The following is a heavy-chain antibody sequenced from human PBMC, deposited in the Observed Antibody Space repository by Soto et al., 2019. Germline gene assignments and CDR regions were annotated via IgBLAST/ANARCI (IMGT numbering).Heavy chain of an antibody. J-gene: IGHJ4*02. Sequence: LCGGSINSGGYYWSWIRQHPGKGLEWIGYIYNSGSTYYNPSLKSRVTISVDTSKNQFSLKLSSVTAADTAVYCCARGITMVRGVIHTPYFDYWGQGTAVTVSS. CDR3: ARGITMVRGVIHTPYFDY. CDR2: IYNSGST. CDR1: GGSINSGGYY. D-gene: IGHD3-10*01. V-gene: IGHV4-31*02.